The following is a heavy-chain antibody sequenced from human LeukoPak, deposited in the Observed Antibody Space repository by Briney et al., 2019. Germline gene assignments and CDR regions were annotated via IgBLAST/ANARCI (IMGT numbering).Heavy chain of an antibody. CDR3: ARDYRYLDSSGYYSFDY. Sequence: GRSLRLSCAASGFTFSSYAMHWVRQAPGKGLEWVAVISYDGSNKYYADSVQGRFTISRGNAKNSLSLQMNSLRDEDTAVYYCARDYRYLDSSGYYSFDYWGQGTLVTVSS. J-gene: IGHJ4*02. CDR2: ISYDGSNK. D-gene: IGHD3-22*01. CDR1: GFTFSSYA. V-gene: IGHV3-30-3*01.